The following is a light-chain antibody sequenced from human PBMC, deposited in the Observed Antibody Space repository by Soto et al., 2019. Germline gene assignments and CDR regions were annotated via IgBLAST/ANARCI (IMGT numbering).Light chain of an antibody. CDR2: GAS. Sequence: EIVLTQSPGTLSLSPGERATLSCRASQSVSSSLLAWYQQKPGQAPRLLIYGASSRATGIPDRFSGSGSGTDFTLTISSLEPEYFAVFYCQHYGSSVTFAQGTRLE. V-gene: IGKV3-20*01. CDR3: QHYGSSVT. CDR1: QSVSSSL. J-gene: IGKJ5*01.